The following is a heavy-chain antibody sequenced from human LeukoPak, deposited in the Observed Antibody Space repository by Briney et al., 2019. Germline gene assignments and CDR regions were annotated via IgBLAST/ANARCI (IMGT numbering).Heavy chain of an antibody. CDR3: ASTVVVTVPGAFDI. Sequence: SETLSLTCTVSGGSISSYYWSWIRQPPGKGLEWIGYIYYSGSTNYNPSLKSRVTISVDTSKNQFSLKLSSVTAADTAVYYCASTVVVTVPGAFDIWGQGTMVTVSS. V-gene: IGHV4-59*01. J-gene: IGHJ3*02. CDR1: GGSISSYY. D-gene: IGHD2-21*02. CDR2: IYYSGST.